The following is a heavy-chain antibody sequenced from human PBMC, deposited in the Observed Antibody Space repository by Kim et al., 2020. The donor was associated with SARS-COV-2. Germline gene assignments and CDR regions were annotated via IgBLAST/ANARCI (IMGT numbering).Heavy chain of an antibody. D-gene: IGHD6-19*01. Sequence: GGSLRLSCAASGFTFSSYAMSWVRQAPGKGLEWVSAISGSGGSTYYADSVKGRFTISRDNSKNTLYLQMNSLGAEDTAVYYCAKTESRVSRYSSGWYEYYYYGMDVWGQGTTVTVSS. V-gene: IGHV3-23*01. CDR1: GFTFSSYA. CDR3: AKTESRVSRYSSGWYEYYYYGMDV. CDR2: ISGSGGST. J-gene: IGHJ6*02.